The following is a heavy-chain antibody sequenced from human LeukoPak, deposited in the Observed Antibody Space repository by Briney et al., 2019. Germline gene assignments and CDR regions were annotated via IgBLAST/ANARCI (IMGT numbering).Heavy chain of an antibody. CDR3: ARDIPRGSTHLDY. Sequence: PGGFLRLSCAASGFSFSNYWMTWVRQAPGKGLEWVASMNEDGSQKNYGDSVKGRFTISRDNAENSLYLQMNVLRVEDTAVYYCARDIPRGSTHLDYWGQGTLVTVSA. CDR2: MNEDGSQK. CDR1: GFSFSNYW. V-gene: IGHV3-7*01. J-gene: IGHJ4*02. D-gene: IGHD1-26*01.